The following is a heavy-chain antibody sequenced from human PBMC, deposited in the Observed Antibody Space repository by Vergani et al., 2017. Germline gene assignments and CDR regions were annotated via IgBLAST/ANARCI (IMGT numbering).Heavy chain of an antibody. CDR1: GATFRSNT. D-gene: IGHD1-1*01. CDR3: VRVKGSNWNDHLYDI. Sequence: QVQLVQSGAEVKKPGSSVKVSCKASGATFRSNTISWVRQVPGQGLEWMGRIIPVLGKTKYAQDFQGRLTITADTSTSTAYMELTSLRSQDTALYYCVRVKGSNWNDHLYDIGGQGTLVTVSS. V-gene: IGHV1-69*08. CDR2: IIPVLGKT. J-gene: IGHJ3*02.